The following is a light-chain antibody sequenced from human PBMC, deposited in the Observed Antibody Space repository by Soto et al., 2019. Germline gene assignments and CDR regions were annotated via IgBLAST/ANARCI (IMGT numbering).Light chain of an antibody. CDR2: DDN. CDR3: QVWDRSSHHYV. J-gene: IGLJ1*01. V-gene: IGLV3-21*02. CDR1: DIASKS. Sequence: SYELTQPPSVSVAPGQTARISCGGNDIASKSVHWSQQKPGQAPVLVVYDDNDRPSGIPERLSGSNSGDTATLTISRVEAGDEADYYCQVWDRSSHHYVFGSGTKVTVL.